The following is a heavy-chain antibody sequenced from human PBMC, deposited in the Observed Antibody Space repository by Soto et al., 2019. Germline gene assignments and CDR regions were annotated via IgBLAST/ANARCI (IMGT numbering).Heavy chain of an antibody. V-gene: IGHV4-34*01. J-gene: IGHJ6*03. CDR2: INHSGST. Sequence: QVQLQQWGAGLLKPSETLSLTCAVYGGSFSGYYWSWIRQPPGKGLEWIGEINHSGSTNYNPSLNSRVTISVDTSKNQFSLKLSSVTAADTAVYYCARGGPRALLRFLSAHYYYMDVWGKGTTVTVSS. CDR3: ARGGPRALLRFLSAHYYYMDV. D-gene: IGHD3-3*01. CDR1: GGSFSGYY.